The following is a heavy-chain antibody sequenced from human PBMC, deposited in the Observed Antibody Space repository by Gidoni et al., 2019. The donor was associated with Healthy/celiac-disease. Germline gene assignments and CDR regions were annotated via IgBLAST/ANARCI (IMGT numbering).Heavy chain of an antibody. CDR1: GFPFSDYY. Sequence: QVQLVESGGGLVKPGGSLRLSWSASGFPFSDYYISWIRQAPGKGLEWVSYISSSGSTIYYADSVKGRFTISRDNAKNSLYLQMNSLRAEDTAVYYCARGHYDFWSGYRNYYYYGMDVWGQGTTVTVSS. D-gene: IGHD3-3*01. V-gene: IGHV3-11*01. CDR2: ISSSGSTI. CDR3: ARGHYDFWSGYRNYYYYGMDV. J-gene: IGHJ6*02.